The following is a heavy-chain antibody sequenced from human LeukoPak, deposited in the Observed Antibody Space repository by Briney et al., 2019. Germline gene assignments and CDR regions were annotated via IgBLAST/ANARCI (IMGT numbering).Heavy chain of an antibody. Sequence: GGSLRLSCAASGFTFSSYAMSWVRQAPGKGLEWVSAISGSGGSTYYADSVKGRFTISRDNSKNTLYLQMNSLRAEDTAVYYCAKDRDSSGWPLYFDYWGQGTLVTVSS. CDR3: AKDRDSSGWPLYFDY. D-gene: IGHD6-19*01. CDR1: GFTFSSYA. CDR2: ISGSGGST. J-gene: IGHJ4*02. V-gene: IGHV3-23*01.